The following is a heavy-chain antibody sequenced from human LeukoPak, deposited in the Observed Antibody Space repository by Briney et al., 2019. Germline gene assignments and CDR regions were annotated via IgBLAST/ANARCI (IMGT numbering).Heavy chain of an antibody. CDR2: ISGSGGTT. CDR1: GGSISSGGYY. Sequence: ETLSLTCTVSGGSISSGGYYWSWVRQAPGKGLEWVSGISGSGGTTYYADSVKGRFTISRDNSKNTLYLQINALRPEDTAMYYCAKAIVAGAPGRFDYWGQGTLVTVSS. CDR3: AKAIVAGAPGRFDY. J-gene: IGHJ4*02. D-gene: IGHD2-2*01. V-gene: IGHV3-23*01.